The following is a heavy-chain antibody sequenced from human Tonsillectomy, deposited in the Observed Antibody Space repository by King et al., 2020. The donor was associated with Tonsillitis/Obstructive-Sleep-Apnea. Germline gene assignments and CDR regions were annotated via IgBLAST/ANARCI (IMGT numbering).Heavy chain of an antibody. CDR2: INPSDGIT. CDR3: VRDDKDGRHLDY. V-gene: IGHV1-46*01. Sequence: VQLVESGAEVKKPGASVKVSCKASGYTFTRNYVHWVRQAPGQGLEWMGIINPSDGITTYAQKFQGRVTMTTDTSTSTVNMELSSLRAEDTAVYYCVRDDKDGRHLDYWGQGSLVSVSS. D-gene: IGHD2-15*01. CDR1: GYTFTRNY. J-gene: IGHJ4*02.